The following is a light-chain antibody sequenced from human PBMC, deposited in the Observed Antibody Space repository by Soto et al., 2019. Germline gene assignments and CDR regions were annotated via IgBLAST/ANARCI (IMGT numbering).Light chain of an antibody. CDR1: QSISSW. Sequence: DIQMTQSPSTLSASVGDRVTITCRASQSISSWLAWYQQKPGKAPKLLIYDASSLKSGVPSRFSGSGSGTEFSLTISSLQPDDFATYYCQQFNSYLTFGGGTKVDI. V-gene: IGKV1-5*01. J-gene: IGKJ4*01. CDR2: DAS. CDR3: QQFNSYLT.